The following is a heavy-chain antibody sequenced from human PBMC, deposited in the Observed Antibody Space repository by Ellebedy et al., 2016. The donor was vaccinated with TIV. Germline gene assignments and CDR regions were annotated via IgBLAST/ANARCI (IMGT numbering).Heavy chain of an antibody. CDR2: IRQDGSK. Sequence: GESLKISCAASEFTFSSYWMSWVRQAPGKGLEWVANIRQDGSKNYVDSVKGRFTISRDNAQNSLHLQMNSLRVEDTAVYYCARDGAYGDYAPGQYGMDVWGQGTTVIVS. J-gene: IGHJ6*02. CDR1: EFTFSSYW. V-gene: IGHV3-7*03. D-gene: IGHD4-17*01. CDR3: ARDGAYGDYAPGQYGMDV.